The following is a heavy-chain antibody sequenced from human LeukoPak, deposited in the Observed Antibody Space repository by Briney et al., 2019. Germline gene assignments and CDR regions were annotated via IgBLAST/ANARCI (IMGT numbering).Heavy chain of an antibody. Sequence: SETLSLTCTVSGGSTSSSNYYWGWVRQPPGKGLEWIGGIHYSGNTYYNPSLKSRVTISVDTSKNQFSLKLSSVAAADTAVYYCARLGAGPTYYDFWSGYSSFYFDYWGQGTLVTVSS. V-gene: IGHV4-39*01. CDR3: ARLGAGPTYYDFWSGYSSFYFDY. CDR2: IHYSGNT. D-gene: IGHD3-3*01. J-gene: IGHJ4*02. CDR1: GGSTSSSNYY.